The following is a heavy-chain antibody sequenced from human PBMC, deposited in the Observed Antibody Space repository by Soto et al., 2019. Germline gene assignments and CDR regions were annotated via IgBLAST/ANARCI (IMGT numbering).Heavy chain of an antibody. CDR1: GGTFSSYA. D-gene: IGHD6-6*01. Sequence: ASVKVSCKGSGGTFSSYAISWVRQAPGQGLEWMGGIIPIFGTANYAQKFQGRVTITADESTSTAYMELSSLRSEDTDVYYCARTPSSSIAASRWDYYYGMDVWGQGTTVTVSS. CDR2: IIPIFGTA. V-gene: IGHV1-69*13. J-gene: IGHJ6*02. CDR3: ARTPSSSIAASRWDYYYGMDV.